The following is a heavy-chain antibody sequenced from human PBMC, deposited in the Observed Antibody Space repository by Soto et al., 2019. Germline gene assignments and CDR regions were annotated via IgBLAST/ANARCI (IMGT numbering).Heavy chain of an antibody. V-gene: IGHV4-4*02. CDR2: ISHVGNS. CDR3: ARAGRGYCVGFACDSGLYGMDV. J-gene: IGHJ6*02. D-gene: IGHD2-21*01. Sequence: QVQLQESGPGLVKPSGTLSLTCTVSGDSISSRNWWNWVRQPPGKGLEWIGQISHVGNSNYNPSPQSRVTITVEKSKTLFSLELSSVPAADTAVHYCARAGRGYCVGFACDSGLYGMDVWGQGTTVTVSS. CDR1: GDSISSRNW.